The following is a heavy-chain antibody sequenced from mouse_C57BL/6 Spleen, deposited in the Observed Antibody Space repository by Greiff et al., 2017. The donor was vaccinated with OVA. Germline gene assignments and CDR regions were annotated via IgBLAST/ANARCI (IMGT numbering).Heavy chain of an antibody. V-gene: IGHV1-26*01. CDR1: GYTFTDYY. J-gene: IGHJ4*01. D-gene: IGHD2-1*01. CDR2: INPNNGGT. Sequence: EVKLQQSGPELVKPGASVKISCKASGYTFTDYYMNWVKQSHGKSLEWIGDINPNNGGTSYNQKFKGKATLTVDKSSSTAYMELRSLTSEDSAVYYCARWIYSFLDYWGQGTSVTVSS. CDR3: ARWIYSFLDY.